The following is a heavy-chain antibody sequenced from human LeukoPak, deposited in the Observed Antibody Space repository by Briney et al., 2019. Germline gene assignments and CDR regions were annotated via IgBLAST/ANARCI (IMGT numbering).Heavy chain of an antibody. D-gene: IGHD3-9*01. Sequence: GGSLRLSCAASGFTFDDYAMHWVRQAPGKGLEWVAGISWNSGSIGYADSVKGRFTISRDNAKNSLYLQMNSLRAEDTALYYCAKGKGYFDWLLFDYWGQGTLVTVSS. V-gene: IGHV3-9*01. CDR2: ISWNSGSI. CDR1: GFTFDDYA. CDR3: AKGKGYFDWLLFDY. J-gene: IGHJ4*02.